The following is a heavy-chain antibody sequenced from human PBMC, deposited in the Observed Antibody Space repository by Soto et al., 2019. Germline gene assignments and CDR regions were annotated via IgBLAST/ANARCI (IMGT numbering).Heavy chain of an antibody. CDR1: GFTFTNAW. Sequence: GGSLRLSFAASGFTFTNAWMSWVRQAPGKGLEWVGHINSRTDGGTTAYPTPVNGRFTISRDDSKNTLYLQMNSLKSEDTAVYYCTTDLRLCLAQLFNYWGRGTLVTVSS. CDR2: INSRTDGGTT. D-gene: IGHD3-16*01. J-gene: IGHJ4*02. CDR3: TTDLRLCLAQLFNY. V-gene: IGHV3-15*01.